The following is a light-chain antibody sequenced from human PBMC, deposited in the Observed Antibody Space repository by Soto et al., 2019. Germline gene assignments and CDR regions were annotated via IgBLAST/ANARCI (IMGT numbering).Light chain of an antibody. CDR3: QQRSTWPPVT. V-gene: IGKV3-11*01. CDR2: DAS. J-gene: IGKJ4*01. CDR1: QSVSSY. Sequence: EIVLTQSPATLSLSPGERATRSCRASQSVSSYLAWYQQKPGQAPRLLIYDASNRATGIPARFSGSGSGTDFTLTISSLEPEDFAIYYCQQRSTWPPVTFGGGTKVEIK.